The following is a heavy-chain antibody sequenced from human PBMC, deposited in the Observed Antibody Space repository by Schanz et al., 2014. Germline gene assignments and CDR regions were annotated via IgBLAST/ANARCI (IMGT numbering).Heavy chain of an antibody. CDR2: ISYDGSIT. CDR1: GFTFSNYW. CDR3: ARENLNWEAFDI. D-gene: IGHD7-27*01. J-gene: IGHJ3*02. Sequence: EVQLAESGGGLIQPGGSLRLSCAASGFTFSNYWMSWVRQAPGKGLDWVAVISYDGSITYYADSVKGRFTISRDNAKNSLYLEMTSLRGEDTAVYYCARENLNWEAFDIWGQGTVVTVSS. V-gene: IGHV3-7*03.